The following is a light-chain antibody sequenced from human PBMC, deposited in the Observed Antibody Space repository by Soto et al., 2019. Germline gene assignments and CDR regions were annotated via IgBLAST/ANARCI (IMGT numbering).Light chain of an antibody. J-gene: IGKJ2*01. CDR2: GAS. Sequence: EIVLTQSPGTLSLSPGERATLSCRASQSVSSSYLAWYQQKPGQAPRLLIYGASSRATGIPDRFSGSGSGTDFTLTISRREPEDFAVYYCQQYGRSPYTFGQGTKLEIK. CDR1: QSVSSSY. V-gene: IGKV3-20*01. CDR3: QQYGRSPYT.